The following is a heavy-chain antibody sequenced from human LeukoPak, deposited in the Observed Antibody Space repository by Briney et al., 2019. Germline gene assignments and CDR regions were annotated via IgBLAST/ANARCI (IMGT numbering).Heavy chain of an antibody. CDR3: ARRVHGWLQLYYFDY. J-gene: IGHJ4*02. CDR1: AFTFSSYS. Sequence: GSLRLSCAASAFTFSSYSMNWVRQAPGKGLEWIGEINHSGSTNYNPSLKSRVTISVDTSKNQFSLKLRSVTAADTAVYYCARRVHGWLQLYYFDYWGQGTLVTVSS. V-gene: IGHV4-34*01. D-gene: IGHD5-24*01. CDR2: INHSGST.